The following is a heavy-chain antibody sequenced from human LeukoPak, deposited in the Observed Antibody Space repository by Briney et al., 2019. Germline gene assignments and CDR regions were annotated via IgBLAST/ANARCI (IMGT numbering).Heavy chain of an antibody. J-gene: IGHJ4*02. CDR1: GGSISNGGYY. D-gene: IGHD1-14*01. CDR2: IYDSGTT. Sequence: KSSETLSLTCTVSGGSISNGGYYWSWIRQHPGKGLEWIGYIYDSGTTYYNPALQSRVTISVDTSDNQFSLKLRSLTAADTAVYCCARGGDRRGFDYWGQGTLVTVSS. V-gene: IGHV4-31*03. CDR3: ARGGDRRGFDY.